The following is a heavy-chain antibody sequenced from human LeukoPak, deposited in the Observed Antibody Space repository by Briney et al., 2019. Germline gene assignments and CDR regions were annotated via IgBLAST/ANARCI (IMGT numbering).Heavy chain of an antibody. CDR3: ARVGDGYNLDAFDI. Sequence: PSETLSLTCTVSGGSISSYYWSWIRQPPGKGLEWIGYIYYSGSTNYNPSLKSRVTISVDTSKNQFSLKLSSVTAADTAVYYCARVGDGYNLDAFDIWGQGTMVTVSS. D-gene: IGHD5-24*01. J-gene: IGHJ3*02. CDR2: IYYSGST. V-gene: IGHV4-59*01. CDR1: GGSISSYY.